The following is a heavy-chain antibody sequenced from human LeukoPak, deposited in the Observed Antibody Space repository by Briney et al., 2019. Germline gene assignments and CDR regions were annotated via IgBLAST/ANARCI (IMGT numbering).Heavy chain of an antibody. CDR3: VKDAGSLFGVIPYYFDY. J-gene: IGHJ4*02. Sequence: GGSLRLSCAASGFTFDDYAMHWVRQAPGKGLEWVSGISWDSGSIGYADSVKGRFTISRDNAKNSLYLQMNSLRPEDTAFYYCVKDAGSLFGVIPYYFDYWGQGTLVTVSS. CDR2: ISWDSGSI. V-gene: IGHV3-9*01. D-gene: IGHD3-3*01. CDR1: GFTFDDYA.